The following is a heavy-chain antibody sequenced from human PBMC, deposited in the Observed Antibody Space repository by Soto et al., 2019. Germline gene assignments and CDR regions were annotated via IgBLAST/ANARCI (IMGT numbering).Heavy chain of an antibody. CDR3: ARVSVVGVGSPTHVYGLDV. V-gene: IGHV1-69*04. CDR1: GGTFGTDA. Sequence: QVQLVQSGAEVKKPGSSVKVSCKASGGTFGTDAITWVRQTPGQGLEWLGRIIPVLGTAQSAQKFQDRVTISADKKTDTAYMEIRSLRSEDTAVYYCARVSVVGVGSPTHVYGLDVWGQGTTVTVSS. D-gene: IGHD3-10*01. CDR2: IIPVLGTA. J-gene: IGHJ6*02.